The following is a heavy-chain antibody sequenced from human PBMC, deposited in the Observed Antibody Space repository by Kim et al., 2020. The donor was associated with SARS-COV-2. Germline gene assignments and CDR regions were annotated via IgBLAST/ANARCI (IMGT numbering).Heavy chain of an antibody. V-gene: IGHV4-34*01. J-gene: IGHJ5*02. Sequence: SETLSLTCAVYGGSFSGYYWSWIRQPPGKGLEWIGEINHSGSTNYNPSLKSRVTISVDTSKNQFSLKLSSVTAADTAVYYCARGRLLELPTVTRWFDPWGQGTLVTVSS. D-gene: IGHD4-17*01. CDR1: GGSFSGYY. CDR2: INHSGST. CDR3: ARGRLLELPTVTRWFDP.